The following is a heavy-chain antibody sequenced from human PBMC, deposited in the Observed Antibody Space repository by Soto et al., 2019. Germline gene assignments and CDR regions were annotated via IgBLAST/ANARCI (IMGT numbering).Heavy chain of an antibody. J-gene: IGHJ4*02. CDR1: GFTFSSYA. Sequence: GGSLRLSCAASGFTFSSYAMHWVRQAPGKGLEWVAVISYDGSNKYYADSVKGRFTISRDNSKNTLYLQMNSLRAEDTAVYYCTTEIWYSSGWSRGGLFDYWGQGTLVTVSS. CDR3: TTEIWYSSGWSRGGLFDY. V-gene: IGHV3-30-3*01. D-gene: IGHD6-19*01. CDR2: ISYDGSNK.